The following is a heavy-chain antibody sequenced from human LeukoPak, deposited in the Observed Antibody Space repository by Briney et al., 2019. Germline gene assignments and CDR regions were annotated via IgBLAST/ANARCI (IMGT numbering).Heavy chain of an antibody. CDR3: AKDRVYSSGWVYYYYYGMDV. J-gene: IGHJ6*02. Sequence: GGSLRLSCAASGFTFSSYGMHWVRQAPGKGLEWVAVISYDGSNKYYADSVKGRFTISRDNSKNTLYLQMNSLRAEDTAVYYCAKDRVYSSGWVYYYYYGMDVWGQGTTVTVSS. CDR2: ISYDGSNK. CDR1: GFTFSSYG. V-gene: IGHV3-30*18. D-gene: IGHD6-19*01.